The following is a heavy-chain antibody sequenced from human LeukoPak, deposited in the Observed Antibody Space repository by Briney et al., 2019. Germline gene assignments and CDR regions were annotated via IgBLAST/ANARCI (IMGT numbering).Heavy chain of an antibody. CDR1: GASISSWY. Sequence: SETLSLTCTVSGASISSWYWSWIRQPPGKGLEWIGYIYGSGNTNYNPSLKSRVTMSIDTSKNQFSLMLTSVTAADTATYYCARETSLAGFTSGLGFNYWGQGILVTVSS. D-gene: IGHD6-19*01. V-gene: IGHV4-59*01. CDR3: ARETSLAGFTSGLGFNY. CDR2: IYGSGNT. J-gene: IGHJ4*02.